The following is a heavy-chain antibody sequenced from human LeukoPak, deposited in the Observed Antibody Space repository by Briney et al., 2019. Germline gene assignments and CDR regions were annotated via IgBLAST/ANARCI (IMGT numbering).Heavy chain of an antibody. J-gene: IGHJ5*02. CDR1: GFTFDDYA. D-gene: IGHD6-19*01. CDR2: IRWNSGSI. Sequence: PGGSLRLSCAASGFTFDDYAMHWVRQAPGKGLEWVSGIRWNSGSIGYADSVKGRFTISRDNAKNSLYLQMNSLRAEDPALYYCAKDLGIAVAGTRGFDPWGQGTLVTVSS. CDR3: AKDLGIAVAGTRGFDP. V-gene: IGHV3-9*01.